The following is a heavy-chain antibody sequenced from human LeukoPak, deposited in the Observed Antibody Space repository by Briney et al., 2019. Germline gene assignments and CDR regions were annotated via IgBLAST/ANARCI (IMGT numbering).Heavy chain of an antibody. CDR3: ALTKRGRTYCSGGSCYDSYFDY. V-gene: IGHV4-39*07. CDR1: GGSISSSSYY. Sequence: SETLSLTCTVSGGSISSSSYYWGWIRQPPGKGLEWIGEIYHSGGTNYNPSLKSRVTISVDKSTNQFSLKLSSVTAADTAVYYCALTKRGRTYCSGGSCYDSYFDYWGQGTLVTVSS. J-gene: IGHJ4*02. D-gene: IGHD2-15*01. CDR2: IYHSGGT.